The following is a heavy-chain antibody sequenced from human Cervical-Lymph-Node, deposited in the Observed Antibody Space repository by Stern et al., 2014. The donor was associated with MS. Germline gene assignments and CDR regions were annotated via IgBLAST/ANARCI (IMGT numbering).Heavy chain of an antibody. D-gene: IGHD4-11*01. Sequence: EVQLVESGGGLVQPGGSLRLSCAASGFTFSTYWMTWVRQTPGKGLEWVANIKEDGSEAYCVDSGKGQFPISRDNDKNSLYLQMTSLRAEDTALYYCARDPFYSSHVFYNYYGVDVWGHGTTVTVSS. V-gene: IGHV3-7*01. J-gene: IGHJ6*02. CDR3: ARDPFYSSHVFYNYYGVDV. CDR1: GFTFSTYW. CDR2: IKEDGSEA.